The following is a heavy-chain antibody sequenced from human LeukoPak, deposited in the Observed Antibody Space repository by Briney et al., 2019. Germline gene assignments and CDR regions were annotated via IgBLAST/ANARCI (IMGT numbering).Heavy chain of an antibody. CDR2: ISAYNGNT. D-gene: IGHD2-21*02. V-gene: IGHV1-18*01. CDR1: GYTFTSYG. Sequence: ASVKVSCKASGYTFTSYGISWVRQAPGQGLEWTGWISAYNGNTNYAQKLQGRDTMTTDTSTSTAYMELRSLRSDDTAVYYCARSHCGGDCYSEYIWFDPWGQGTLVTVSS. J-gene: IGHJ5*02. CDR3: ARSHCGGDCYSEYIWFDP.